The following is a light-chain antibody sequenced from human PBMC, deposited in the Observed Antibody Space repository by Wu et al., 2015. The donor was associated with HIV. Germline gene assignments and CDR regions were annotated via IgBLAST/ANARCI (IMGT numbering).Light chain of an antibody. Sequence: EVVMTHSPVTLSVSPGERVTLSCRASQSITRNLAWFQQRPGQAPRLLIYGASTRAPAIPVRFSGSGSGTEFTLTISGVQSEDFAIYFCQQYDRWPWTFGQGTKVDIK. V-gene: IGKV3-15*01. CDR2: GAS. CDR3: QQYDRWPWT. CDR1: QSITRN. J-gene: IGKJ1*01.